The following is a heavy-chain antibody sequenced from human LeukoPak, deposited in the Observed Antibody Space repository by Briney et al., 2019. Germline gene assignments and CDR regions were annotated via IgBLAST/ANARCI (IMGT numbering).Heavy chain of an antibody. CDR3: ARRGPYYYDSSGYSGPFDY. V-gene: IGHV4-39*01. D-gene: IGHD3-22*01. CDR2: ISYSGTT. J-gene: IGHJ4*02. Sequence: SSETLSLTCTVSGGSISSSSYYWGWIRQPPGKGLEWIGSISYSGTTYYNPSLRSRVTMSVDTSKNQFSLKLSSETAADTAVYYCARRGPYYYDSSGYSGPFDYWGQGTLVTVSS. CDR1: GGSISSSSYY.